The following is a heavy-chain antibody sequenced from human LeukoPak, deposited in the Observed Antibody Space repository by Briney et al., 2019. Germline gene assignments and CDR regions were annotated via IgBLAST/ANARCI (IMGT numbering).Heavy chain of an antibody. CDR2: MNPNSGNT. CDR1: GYTFISYD. J-gene: IGHJ4*02. Sequence: ASVKVSCKASGYTFISYDINWVRQATGQGLEWMGWMNPNSGNTGYAQKFQGRVTMTRNTSISTAYMELSSLRSEDTAVYYCATRGYSGYSPFDYWGQGTLVTVSS. D-gene: IGHD5-12*01. V-gene: IGHV1-8*01. CDR3: ATRGYSGYSPFDY.